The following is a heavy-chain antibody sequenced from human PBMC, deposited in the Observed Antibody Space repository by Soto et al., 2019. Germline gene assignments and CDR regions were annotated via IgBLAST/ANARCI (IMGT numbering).Heavy chain of an antibody. J-gene: IGHJ5*02. Sequence: QVTLKESGPTLVKPTQTLTLTCTFSGVSLSTSGMGVGWIRQPPGKALEWLALVYWDDDKRYSPSLKSRLTITKDTSKTQDVLTMTYMDPVDTATYYCAHIIEGALFDPWGQGNLVTDAS. CDR3: AHIIEGALFDP. CDR2: VYWDDDK. CDR1: GVSLSTSGMG. V-gene: IGHV2-5*02. D-gene: IGHD2-15*01.